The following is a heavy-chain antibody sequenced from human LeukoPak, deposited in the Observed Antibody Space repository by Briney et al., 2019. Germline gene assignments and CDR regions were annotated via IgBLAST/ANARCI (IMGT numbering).Heavy chain of an antibody. Sequence: GGSLRLSCVASGFTFNTYWMHWVRQAPGKGLVWVSRSNSDGITTSYADSVKGRFTISRDNSKNTLYLQMNSLRAEDTAVYLCARDYGRSRDYGMDVWGQGTTVTVSS. CDR3: ARDYGRSRDYGMDV. V-gene: IGHV3-74*01. D-gene: IGHD3-10*01. CDR1: GFTFNTYW. J-gene: IGHJ6*02. CDR2: SNSDGITT.